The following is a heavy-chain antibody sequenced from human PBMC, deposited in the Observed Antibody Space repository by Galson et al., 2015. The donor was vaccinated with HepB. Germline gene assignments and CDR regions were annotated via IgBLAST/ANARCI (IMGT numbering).Heavy chain of an antibody. J-gene: IGHJ2*01. Sequence: SLRLSCAASGFSFRRYAMSWVRQAPGRGLEWVSGISGSGFFTNYAASVTGRFTISRANSKNKMYLQMNSLGAEDTAVYYCARPKDVGSGWSRVEWYFDLWGRGTLVTVSS. D-gene: IGHD6-19*01. CDR2: ISGSGFFT. CDR3: ARPKDVGSGWSRVEWYFDL. CDR1: GFSFRRYA. V-gene: IGHV3-23*01.